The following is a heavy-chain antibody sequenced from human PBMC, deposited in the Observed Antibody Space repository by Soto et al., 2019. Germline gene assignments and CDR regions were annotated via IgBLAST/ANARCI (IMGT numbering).Heavy chain of an antibody. CDR1: GFSLSTSGVG. D-gene: IGHD1-20*01. CDR3: AHEYNWNDWLVLDY. J-gene: IGHJ4*02. CDR2: IYWDDDK. V-gene: IGHV2-5*02. Sequence: QITLKESGPTLVKPTQPLTLTCTFSGFSLSTSGVGVGWIRQPPGKALEWLALIYWDDDKRYSPSLKSRLTITKDTSKNQVVLTMTNIDPVDTDTYYFAHEYNWNDWLVLDYWGQGTLVTVSS.